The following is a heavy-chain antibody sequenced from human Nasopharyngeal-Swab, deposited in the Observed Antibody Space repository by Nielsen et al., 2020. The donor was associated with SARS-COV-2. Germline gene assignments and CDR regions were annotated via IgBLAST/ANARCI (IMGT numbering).Heavy chain of an antibody. Sequence: GGSLRLSCAASGFTFSSYTIHWVRQAPGKGLEWVAFISYDASDKYYADSVKGRFTLSRDNSKSTVYLQMNSLRPEDTAVYYCARDRPHWGCDYWGQGTLVTVSS. CDR2: ISYDASDK. CDR3: ARDRPHWGCDY. D-gene: IGHD3-16*01. V-gene: IGHV3-30*04. J-gene: IGHJ4*02. CDR1: GFTFSSYT.